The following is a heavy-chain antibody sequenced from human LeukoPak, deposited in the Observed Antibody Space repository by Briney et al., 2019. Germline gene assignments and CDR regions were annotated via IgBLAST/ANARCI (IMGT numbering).Heavy chain of an antibody. CDR3: ARSYYDSSGYYYDHY. Sequence: PSETLSLTCTVSGGSISSYYWSWNRQPAGKGLEWIGRIYTSGSTNYNPSLKSRVTMSVDTSKNQFSLKLSSVTAADTAVYYCARSYYDSSGYYYDHYWGQGTLVTVSS. CDR1: GGSISSYY. CDR2: IYTSGST. J-gene: IGHJ4*02. D-gene: IGHD3-22*01. V-gene: IGHV4-4*07.